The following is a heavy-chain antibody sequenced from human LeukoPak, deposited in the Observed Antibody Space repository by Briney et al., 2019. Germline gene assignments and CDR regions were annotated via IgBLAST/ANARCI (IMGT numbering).Heavy chain of an antibody. V-gene: IGHV3-73*01. J-gene: IGHJ6*02. CDR1: GFTFSGSA. Sequence: GGSLRLSCAASGFTFSGSAMHWVRQASGKGLEWVGHIRSKANPYATAYAASVKGRFTISRDDSKNTAYLQMNSLETDDTAVYYCTRRRDTAKDYYYYGMDLWGQGTTVTVSS. CDR3: TRRRDTAKDYYYYGMDL. CDR2: IRSKANPYAT. D-gene: IGHD5-18*01.